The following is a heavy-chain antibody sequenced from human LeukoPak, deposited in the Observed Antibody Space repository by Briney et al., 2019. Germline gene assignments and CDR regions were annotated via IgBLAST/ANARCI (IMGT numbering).Heavy chain of an antibody. CDR3: VYDSSGLTDY. V-gene: IGHV3-30-3*01. CDR2: ISYDGSNK. D-gene: IGHD3-22*01. Sequence: SGGSLRLSCAASGFTFSSYAMHWVRQAPGKGLEWVAVISYDGSNKYYADSVKGRFTISRDNSKNTLYLQMNSLRAEDTAVYYCVYDSSGLTDYWDQGTLVTVSS. CDR1: GFTFSSYA. J-gene: IGHJ4*02.